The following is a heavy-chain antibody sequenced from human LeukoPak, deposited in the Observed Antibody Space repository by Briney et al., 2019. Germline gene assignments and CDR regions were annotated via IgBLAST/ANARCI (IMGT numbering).Heavy chain of an antibody. CDR1: GGSISSSSYY. J-gene: IGHJ4*02. CDR2: INHSGST. CDR3: ARGAAAGIGYFDY. Sequence: SETLFLTCTVSGGSISSSSYYWGWIRQPPGKGLEWIGEINHSGSTNYNPSLKSRVTISVDTSKNQFSLKLTSVTAADTAVYYCARGAAAGIGYFDYWGQGTLVTVSS. V-gene: IGHV4-39*07. D-gene: IGHD6-13*01.